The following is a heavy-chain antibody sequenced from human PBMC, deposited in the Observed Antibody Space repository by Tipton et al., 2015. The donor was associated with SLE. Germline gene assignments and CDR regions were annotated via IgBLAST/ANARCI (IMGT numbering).Heavy chain of an antibody. CDR3: ARDIGRYYDFWSGYYRGPNWFDP. Sequence: SLRLSCAASGFAFSRHSMSWVRQAPGKGLEWVSGILGSGGNTEYADSVKGRFTISRDNSKNTLFLQMNSLRAEDTALYHCARDIGRYYDFWSGYYRGPNWFDPWGQGTLVTVSS. D-gene: IGHD3-3*01. CDR1: GFAFSRHS. CDR2: ILGSGGNT. J-gene: IGHJ5*02. V-gene: IGHV3-23*01.